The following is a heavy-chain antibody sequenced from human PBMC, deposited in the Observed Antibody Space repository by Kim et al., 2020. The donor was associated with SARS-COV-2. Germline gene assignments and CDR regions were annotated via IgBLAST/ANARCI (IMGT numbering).Heavy chain of an antibody. CDR1: GGSISRGGYH. J-gene: IGHJ5*01. Sequence: SETLSLTCIVSGGSISRGGYHWSWIRQHPGKGLEWIGYIYYSGSISYIPSYNPSLKSRVAILLDTSKNQFSLNLTSVTAADTAVYYCARAPIWFGELGWFDSGGQGTLVTVSS. D-gene: IGHD3-10*01. V-gene: IGHV4-31*03. CDR3: ARAPIWFGELGWFDS. CDR2: IYYSGSISYIP.